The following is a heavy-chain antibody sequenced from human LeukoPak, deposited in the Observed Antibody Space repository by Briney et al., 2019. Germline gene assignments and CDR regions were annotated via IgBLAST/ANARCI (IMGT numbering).Heavy chain of an antibody. CDR2: ISGSGST. J-gene: IGHJ4*02. CDR1: GFILRSYV. CDR3: AKDGGDSYGHELFVY. D-gene: IGHD5-18*01. Sequence: PGGSLDLSCPASGFILRSYVMAWAGQPPGKGREGWSTISGSGSTDYADSVKGRFTISRDDSKNTLYLQMNSLRAEDTAVYYCAKDGGDSYGHELFVYCGQGTLVTVSS. V-gene: IGHV3-23*01.